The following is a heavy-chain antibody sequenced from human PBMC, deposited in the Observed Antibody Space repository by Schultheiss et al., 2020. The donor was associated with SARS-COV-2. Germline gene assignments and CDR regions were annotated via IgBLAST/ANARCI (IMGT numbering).Heavy chain of an antibody. D-gene: IGHD6-13*01. Sequence: SQTLSLTCAISGDSVSSNSAAWNWIRQSPSRGLEWLGRTYYRSKWYNDYAVSVKSRITINPDTSKNQFSLQLNSVTPEDTAVYYCARGGRIAAAGTDWFDPCGQGTLVTVSS. CDR1: GDSVSSNSAA. CDR2: TYYRSKWYN. V-gene: IGHV6-1*01. CDR3: ARGGRIAAAGTDWFDP. J-gene: IGHJ5*02.